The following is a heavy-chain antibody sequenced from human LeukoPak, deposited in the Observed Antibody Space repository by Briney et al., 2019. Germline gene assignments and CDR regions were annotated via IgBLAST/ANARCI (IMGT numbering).Heavy chain of an antibody. D-gene: IGHD2-2*01. V-gene: IGHV1-18*04. CDR3: ASSTYCSTTSCYSPFVP. J-gene: IGHJ5*02. CDR1: GYSFNRHY. CDR2: ISAYNGNT. Sequence: ASVKVSCKDSGYSFNRHYMHWVRQAPGQGLEWMGWISAYNGNTKYAQKLQGRVTMTTDTSTSTAYMELRSLRSDDTAVYYCASSTYCSTTSCYSPFVPWGQGTLVTVSS.